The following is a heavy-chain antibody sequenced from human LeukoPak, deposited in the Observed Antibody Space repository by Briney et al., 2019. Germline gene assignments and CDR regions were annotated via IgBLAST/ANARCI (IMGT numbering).Heavy chain of an antibody. Sequence: PSETLSLTCTVSGGSISSYYWSWIRQPPGKGLEWIGYIYYSGSTNYNPSLKSRVTISVDTSKNQFSLKLSSVTAADTAVYYCARTALLGCSVCYLDYWGQGTLVTVSS. J-gene: IGHJ4*02. D-gene: IGHD2-21*01. V-gene: IGHV4-59*12. CDR1: GGSISSYY. CDR2: IYYSGST. CDR3: ARTALLGCSVCYLDY.